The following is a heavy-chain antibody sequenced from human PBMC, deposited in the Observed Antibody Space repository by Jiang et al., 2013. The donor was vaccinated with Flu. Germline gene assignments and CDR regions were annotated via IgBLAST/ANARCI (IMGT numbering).Heavy chain of an antibody. CDR3: ARVPYYYDSSGYGFDY. CDR2: ISTYNGNT. Sequence: EWMGWISTYNGNTNYAQKLQGRVTMTTDTSTSTAYMELRSLRSDDTAVYYCARVPYYYDSSGYGFDYWGQGTLVTVSS. V-gene: IGHV1-18*01. D-gene: IGHD3-22*01. J-gene: IGHJ4*02.